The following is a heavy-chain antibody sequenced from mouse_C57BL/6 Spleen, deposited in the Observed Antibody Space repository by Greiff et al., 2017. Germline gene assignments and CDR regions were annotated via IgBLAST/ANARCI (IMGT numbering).Heavy chain of an antibody. V-gene: IGHV5-4*01. CDR1: GFTFSSYA. CDR2: ISDGGSYT. D-gene: IGHD2-3*01. CDR3: AREEDGYPY. Sequence: EVNLVESGGGLVKPGGSLKLSCAASGFTFSSYAMSWVRQTPEKRLEWVATISDGGSYTYYPDNVKARFTISRDNAKNNLYLQMSHLKSEDTAMYYCAREEDGYPYWGQGTLVTVSA. J-gene: IGHJ3*01.